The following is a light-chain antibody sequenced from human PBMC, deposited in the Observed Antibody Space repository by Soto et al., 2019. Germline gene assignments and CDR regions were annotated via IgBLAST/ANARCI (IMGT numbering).Light chain of an antibody. CDR2: DDN. CDR3: GAWDDRLTVYV. Sequence: QSVLTQPPSVSGSPGQSVTISCTGTSTDFVSYNRVSWYQQPPGTAPKLIIYDDNKRPSGIPARFSGSKSGSSATLGITGLQTGDEADYYCGAWDDRLTVYVFGSGTKVTVL. CDR1: STDFVSYNR. V-gene: IGLV1-51*01. J-gene: IGLJ1*01.